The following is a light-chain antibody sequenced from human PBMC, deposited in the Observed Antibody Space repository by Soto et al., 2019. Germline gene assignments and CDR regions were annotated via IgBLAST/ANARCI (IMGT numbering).Light chain of an antibody. V-gene: IGKV3-20*01. Sequence: EIVLTQSPGTLSLSPGERATLSCRASQSVSSSYLAWYQQKPGQAPRLLIYDASTRATGIPDRFSGSGSGTDFTLTISRLEPEDLAVYFCQQYGSSPRTFGQGTKVEIK. CDR3: QQYGSSPRT. CDR1: QSVSSSY. CDR2: DAS. J-gene: IGKJ1*01.